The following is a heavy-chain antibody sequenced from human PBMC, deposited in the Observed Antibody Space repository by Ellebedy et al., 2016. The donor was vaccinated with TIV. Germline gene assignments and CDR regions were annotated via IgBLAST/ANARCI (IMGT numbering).Heavy chain of an antibody. CDR2: ISGRGIKT. Sequence: GGSLRLXXAASGFTFSSYSMNWVRQAPGKGLEWVSSISGRGIKTYYEESVRGRFIISRDNSKDTLYLQMNSLRAEDTAVYYCARDPYYGSGYFDLWGRGTLVTVSS. V-gene: IGHV3-23*01. CDR1: GFTFSSYS. CDR3: ARDPYYGSGYFDL. D-gene: IGHD3-10*01. J-gene: IGHJ2*01.